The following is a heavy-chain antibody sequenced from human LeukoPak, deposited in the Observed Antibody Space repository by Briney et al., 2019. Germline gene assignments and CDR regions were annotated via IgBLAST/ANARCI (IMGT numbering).Heavy chain of an antibody. CDR1: GGTFSSYA. J-gene: IGHJ3*02. CDR2: IIPIFGTA. CDR3: ARGYYDSSGYYDAFDI. Sequence: ASVKVSCKASGGTFSSYAISWVRQAPGQGLEWMGGIIPIFGTANYAQKFQGRVTITADESTSTAYMELSSLGSEDTAVYYCARGYYDSSGYYDAFDIWGQGTMVTVST. V-gene: IGHV1-69*01. D-gene: IGHD3-22*01.